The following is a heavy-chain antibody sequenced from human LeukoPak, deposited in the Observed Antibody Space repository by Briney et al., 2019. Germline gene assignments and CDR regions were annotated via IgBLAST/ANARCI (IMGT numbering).Heavy chain of an antibody. CDR3: GRGGVVAAVDC. CDR1: GFTFSSYW. Sequence: TGGSLRLSCAASGFTFSSYWMHWVRQAPGKGLVWVSRINSDGSSTSYADSVKGRFTISRDTAKNTLYLQMNSLRAEDTAVYYCGRGGVVAAVDCWGQGTLVTVSS. V-gene: IGHV3-74*01. J-gene: IGHJ4*02. D-gene: IGHD2-15*01. CDR2: INSDGSST.